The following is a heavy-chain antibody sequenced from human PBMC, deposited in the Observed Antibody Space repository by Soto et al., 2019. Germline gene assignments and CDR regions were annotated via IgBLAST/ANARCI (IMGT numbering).Heavy chain of an antibody. CDR3: ASEPEYCSGGSCYSGRWFDP. J-gene: IGHJ5*02. D-gene: IGHD2-15*01. CDR2: FFPIFGTA. CDR1: GATLRGNA. V-gene: IGHV1-69*06. Sequence: QVQLVQSGAEVKKPGSPVKVSCKASGATLRGNALTWVRQAPGQGLDWMEGFFPIFGTANYAQKFQGRVTITADKSTSTAYMELSSLRSEDTAVYYCASEPEYCSGGSCYSGRWFDPWGQGTLVTVSS.